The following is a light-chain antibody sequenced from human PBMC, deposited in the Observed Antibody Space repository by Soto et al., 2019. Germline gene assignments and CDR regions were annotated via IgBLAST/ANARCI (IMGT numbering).Light chain of an antibody. Sequence: VLTQSPSSLAVSLGERATVNCRSSQSGLDNSTNKSYLAWYQKKPGHPPKLLVHWASVREAGVPDRFSGGGSGTDFTLTISSLQAEDVAVYYCHQYYTTPQTFSQGTQLEIK. CDR1: QSGLDNSTNKSY. J-gene: IGKJ2*01. V-gene: IGKV4-1*01. CDR2: WAS. CDR3: HQYYTTPQT.